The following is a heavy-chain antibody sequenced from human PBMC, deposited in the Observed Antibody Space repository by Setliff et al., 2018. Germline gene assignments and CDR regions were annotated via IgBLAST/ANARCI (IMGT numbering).Heavy chain of an antibody. D-gene: IGHD3-10*01. J-gene: IGHJ4*02. CDR3: ARDRTYYGSGTYTRYFDY. CDR1: GASVRSHY. V-gene: IGHV4-59*02. CDR2: LFYSGDT. Sequence: ETLSLTCTVSGASVRSHYWSWIRQSPEKGLEWIGFLFYSGDTKSNPSLKSRVTMSVDTSKNQFSLKLNSVTAADTAVYYCARDRTYYGSGTYTRYFDYWGQGTLVTVSS.